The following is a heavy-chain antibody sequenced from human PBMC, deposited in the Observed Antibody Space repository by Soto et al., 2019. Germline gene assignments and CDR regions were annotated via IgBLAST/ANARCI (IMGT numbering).Heavy chain of an antibody. J-gene: IGHJ4*02. CDR1: GFSLSTSGVG. V-gene: IGHV2-5*01. CDR2: IYWNDDK. Sequence: SGPTLVNPTQTLTLTCTFSGFSLSTSGVGVGWIRQPPGKALEWLALIYWNDDKRYSPSLKSRLTITKDTSKNQVVLTMTNMDPVDTATYYCAHSPLSNYYDSSCYYYESLRPNYFDYWGQGTLVTVSS. D-gene: IGHD3-22*01. CDR3: AHSPLSNYYDSSCYYYESLRPNYFDY.